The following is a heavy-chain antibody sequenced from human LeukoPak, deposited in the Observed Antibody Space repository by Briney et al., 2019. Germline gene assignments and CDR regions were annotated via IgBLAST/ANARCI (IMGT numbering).Heavy chain of an antibody. CDR3: AKDARTSSGLPLD. Sequence: GGSLRLSCAASGFTFSSYSMTWVRQAPGKGLEWVAVISYDGSNKYYADSVKGRFTISRDNSKNTLYLQMNSLRAEDTAVYYCAKDARTSSGLPLDWGQGTLVTVSS. V-gene: IGHV3-30*18. D-gene: IGHD6-19*01. CDR2: ISYDGSNK. CDR1: GFTFSSYS. J-gene: IGHJ4*02.